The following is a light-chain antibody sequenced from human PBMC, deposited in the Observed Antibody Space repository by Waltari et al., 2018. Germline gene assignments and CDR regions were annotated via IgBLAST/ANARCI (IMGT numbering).Light chain of an antibody. CDR3: AAWDDRLNGPV. Sequence: QSVLTQPPSASGTPGQRVTISCSGSSSNLGSNTVHWYQQFPGAAPTLLISGSAHRPSGVPDRCSGSKSGTSASLAISGLQSEDEADYYCAAWDDRLNGPVFGGGTKLTVL. CDR1: SSNLGSNT. V-gene: IGLV1-44*01. J-gene: IGLJ3*02. CDR2: GSA.